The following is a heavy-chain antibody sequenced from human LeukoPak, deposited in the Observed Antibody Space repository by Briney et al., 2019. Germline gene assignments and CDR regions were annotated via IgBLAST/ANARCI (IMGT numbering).Heavy chain of an antibody. CDR3: ARPLVGATVAFDI. J-gene: IGHJ3*02. CDR2: IIPIFGTA. Sequence: SVKVPCKASGGTFSSYAISWVRQAPGQGLEWMGGIIPIFGTANYAQKFQGRVTITADESTSTAYMELSSLRSEDTAVYYCARPLVGATVAFDIWGQGTMVTVSS. D-gene: IGHD1-26*01. CDR1: GGTFSSYA. V-gene: IGHV1-69*13.